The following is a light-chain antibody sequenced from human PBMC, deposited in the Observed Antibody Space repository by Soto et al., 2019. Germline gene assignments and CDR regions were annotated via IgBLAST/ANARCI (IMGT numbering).Light chain of an antibody. CDR3: AAWDDSLNGLV. Sequence: QSVLTQPASASGTPGRRVTISCSGSSSNIGRNTVDWYQHLPGTAPKLLIYSNDQRPSGVPDRFSGSKSGTSASLAISGLQSEDEADYYCAAWDDSLNGLVFGTGTKVTVL. J-gene: IGLJ1*01. CDR1: SSNIGRNT. V-gene: IGLV1-44*01. CDR2: SND.